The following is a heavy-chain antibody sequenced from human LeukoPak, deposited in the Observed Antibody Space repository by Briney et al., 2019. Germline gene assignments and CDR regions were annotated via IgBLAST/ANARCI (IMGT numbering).Heavy chain of an antibody. CDR3: ARRGSYSIHDC. V-gene: IGHV3-7*03. CDR2: INQDGSEK. CDR1: GFTFRSYW. D-gene: IGHD2-15*01. Sequence: GGSLRLSCAASGFTFRSYWMSWVRQAPGKGLEWVANINQDGSEKNFVDSVKGRFSISRDNAENSLYLQMNSLRAEDTAVYYCARRGSYSIHDCWGQGTLVTVSS. J-gene: IGHJ4*02.